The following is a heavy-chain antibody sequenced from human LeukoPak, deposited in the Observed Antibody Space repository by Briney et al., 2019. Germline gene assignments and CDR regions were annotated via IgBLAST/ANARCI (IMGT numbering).Heavy chain of an antibody. CDR3: ARDQGIFDY. J-gene: IGHJ4*02. Sequence: GGSLRLSCAASGFTFSSYSMNWVRQAPGKGLEWVSYISSSSKTIYCADSVKGRFTISRDNAKNSLYLQMNSQRDEDSAVYYCARDQGIFDYWGQGTLVTVSS. CDR1: GFTFSSYS. V-gene: IGHV3-48*02. CDR2: ISSSSKTI.